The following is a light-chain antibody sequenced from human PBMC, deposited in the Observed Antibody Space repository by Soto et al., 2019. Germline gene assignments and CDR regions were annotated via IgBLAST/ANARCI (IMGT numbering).Light chain of an antibody. CDR3: QQYYSTPPT. Sequence: DIVMTQSPDSLAVSLGERATINCKSSQSVLYSSNNQNYLAWYQQKPGQPPKLLIYWASTRESGVPDRFCGSGSGTDFTLTISSLQAEDVAVYYCQQYYSTPPTFGQGTKLEIK. J-gene: IGKJ2*01. CDR1: QSVLYSSNNQNY. V-gene: IGKV4-1*01. CDR2: WAS.